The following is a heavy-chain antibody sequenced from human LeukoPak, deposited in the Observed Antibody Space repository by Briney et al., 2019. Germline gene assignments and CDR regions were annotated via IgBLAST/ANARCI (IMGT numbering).Heavy chain of an antibody. D-gene: IGHD3-22*01. CDR2: FDPEDGET. V-gene: IGHV1-24*01. CDR1: GYTLTELS. Sequence: ASVKVSCKVSGYTLTELSMHWVRQAPGKGLEWMGGFDPEDGETIYAQKFQGRVTMTEDTSTDTAYMELSSLRSEDTAVYYCATSYYYDSSGYLYWFDPWGQGTQVTVSS. CDR3: ATSYYYDSSGYLYWFDP. J-gene: IGHJ5*02.